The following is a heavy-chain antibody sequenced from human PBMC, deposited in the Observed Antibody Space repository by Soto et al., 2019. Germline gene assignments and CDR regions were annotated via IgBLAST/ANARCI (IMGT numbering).Heavy chain of an antibody. V-gene: IGHV3-30*18. CDR2: ISYDGSNK. CDR1: GFTFSSYG. D-gene: IGHD7-27*01. CDR3: AKDLTGEWGGMDV. Sequence: QVQLVESGGGVVQPGRSLRLSCAASGFTFSSYGMHWVRQAPGKGLEWVAVISYDGSNKYYADSVKGRFTISRDNSKNTLDLQMNSLRAEDTAVYYCAKDLTGEWGGMDVWGQGTTVTVSS. J-gene: IGHJ6*02.